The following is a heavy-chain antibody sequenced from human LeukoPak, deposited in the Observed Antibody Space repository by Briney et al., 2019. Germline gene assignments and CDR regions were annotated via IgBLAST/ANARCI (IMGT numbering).Heavy chain of an antibody. CDR1: GFRFSEAW. CDR2: IKTIGEGQTT. Sequence: PGGSLTLSCATSGFRFSEAWMTWVRQRPGKWLEWVGRIKTIGEGQTTDYASPVKGRVIISRVDSDNTVYLEMETLKTEDTAVYYCMSDLDNWGQGTLVTVS. V-gene: IGHV3-15*01. CDR3: MSDLDN. J-gene: IGHJ4*02.